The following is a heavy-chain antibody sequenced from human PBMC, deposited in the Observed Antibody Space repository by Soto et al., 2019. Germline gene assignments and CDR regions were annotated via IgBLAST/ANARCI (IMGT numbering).Heavy chain of an antibody. CDR3: AKERSSGWSLDY. D-gene: IGHD6-19*01. CDR2: ISGSGDST. CDR1: GFTFSTYV. J-gene: IGHJ4*02. V-gene: IGHV3-23*01. Sequence: EVQLLESGGGLVQPGGSLRLSCAASGFTFSTYVMNWVRQAPGKGLEWVSGISGSGDSTYYADSVKGRFTVSRDNSKNTLYLQMTSLRAEDPAVFYCAKERSSGWSLDYWGQGTLVTVSS.